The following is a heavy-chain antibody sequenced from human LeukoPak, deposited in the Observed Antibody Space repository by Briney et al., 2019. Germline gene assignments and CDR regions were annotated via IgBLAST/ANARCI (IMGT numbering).Heavy chain of an antibody. CDR2: IYHSGST. CDR3: ARVSILDY. J-gene: IGHJ4*02. V-gene: IGHV4-30-2*01. CDR1: GGSISSGGYY. Sequence: PSQTLSLTCTVSGGSISSGGYYWSWIRQPPGKGLEWIGYIYHSGSTYYNPSLKSRVTISVDRSKNQFSLKLSSVTAADMAVYYCARVSILDYWGQGTLVTVSS. D-gene: IGHD4-11*01.